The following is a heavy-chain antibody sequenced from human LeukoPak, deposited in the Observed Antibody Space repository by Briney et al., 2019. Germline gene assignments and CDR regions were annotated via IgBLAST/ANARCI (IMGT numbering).Heavy chain of an antibody. CDR1: GGSFSGYY. V-gene: IGHV4-34*01. CDR3: AREQRGRGQLWSQYYFGY. CDR2: INHSGST. J-gene: IGHJ4*02. Sequence: PSETLSLTCAVYGGSFSGYYWSWVRQPPGKGLEWIGEINHSGSTNYNPSLKSRVTISVDTSKNQFSLKLSSVTAADTAVYYCAREQRGRGQLWSQYYFGYWGQGTLVTVSS. D-gene: IGHD5-18*01.